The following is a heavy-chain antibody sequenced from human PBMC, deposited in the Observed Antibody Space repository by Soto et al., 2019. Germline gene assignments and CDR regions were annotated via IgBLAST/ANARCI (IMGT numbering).Heavy chain of an antibody. CDR2: ISGSGGST. V-gene: IGHV3-23*01. D-gene: IGHD3-22*01. Sequence: PGGSLRLSCAASGFTFSSYAMSWVRQAPGKGLEWVSAISGSGGSTYYADSVKGRFTISRDNSKNTLYLQMNSLRAEDTAVYYCAKDPSPITMIVVHAFDIWGQGTMVTVSS. J-gene: IGHJ3*02. CDR3: AKDPSPITMIVVHAFDI. CDR1: GFTFSSYA.